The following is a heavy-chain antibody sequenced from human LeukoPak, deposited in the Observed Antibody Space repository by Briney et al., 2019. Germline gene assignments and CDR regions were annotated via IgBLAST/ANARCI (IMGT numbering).Heavy chain of an antibody. CDR3: AREAQTSGSYPDY. CDR2: INPNRGVT. V-gene: IGHV1-2*02. J-gene: IGHJ4*02. CDR1: GFTFTDYY. Sequence: ASVKVSCKSSGFTFTDYYLHWVRQAPAQGLEWMGWINPNRGVTNYAQKLQGRVTMTRDTSISTTYMAMSSLRSEDTAVYYCAREAQTSGSYPDYWGQGTLLTVSS. D-gene: IGHD1-26*01.